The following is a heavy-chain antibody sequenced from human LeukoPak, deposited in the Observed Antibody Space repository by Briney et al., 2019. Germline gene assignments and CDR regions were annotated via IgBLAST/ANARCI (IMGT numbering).Heavy chain of an antibody. CDR2: IRYDGSNK. CDR3: AKQLWRLRVRDY. V-gene: IGHV3-30*02. Sequence: PGGSLRLSCAASGFTFSSYGMHWVRQAPGKGLEWVAFIRYDGSNKYYADSVKGRFTISRDNSKNTLYLQMHSLRAEDTAVYYCAKQLWRLRVRDYWGQGTLVTVSS. J-gene: IGHJ4*02. CDR1: GFTFSSYG. D-gene: IGHD5-18*01.